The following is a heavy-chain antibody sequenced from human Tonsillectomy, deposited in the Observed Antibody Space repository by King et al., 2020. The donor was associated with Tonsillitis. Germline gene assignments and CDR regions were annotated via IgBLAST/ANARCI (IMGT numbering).Heavy chain of an antibody. V-gene: IGHV1-2*02. CDR1: GYTFTGYY. CDR2: INPNSGGT. CDR3: AREWPHYDSSGYYYRYFDY. D-gene: IGHD3-22*01. J-gene: IGHJ4*02. Sequence: VQLVESGAEVKKPGASVKVSCKASGYTFTGYYMHWVRQAPGQGLEWMGWINPNSGGTNYAQKFQGRVTMTRDTSISTAYMELSRLRSDDTAVYYCAREWPHYDSSGYYYRYFDYWGQGTLVTVSS.